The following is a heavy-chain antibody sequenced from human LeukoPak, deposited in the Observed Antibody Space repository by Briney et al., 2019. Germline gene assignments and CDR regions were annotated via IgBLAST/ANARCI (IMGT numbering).Heavy chain of an antibody. CDR1: GGSISSYY. D-gene: IGHD6-19*01. V-gene: IGHV4-59*08. CDR2: IYYSGST. CDR3: ARGIAVAGSGIWFDP. Sequence: SETLSLTCTVSGGSISSYYWSWIRQPPGKGLEWLGYIYYSGSTNYNPSLKSRVTISVDTSKNQFSLKLSSVTAADTAVYYCARGIAVAGSGIWFDPWGQGTLVTVSS. J-gene: IGHJ5*02.